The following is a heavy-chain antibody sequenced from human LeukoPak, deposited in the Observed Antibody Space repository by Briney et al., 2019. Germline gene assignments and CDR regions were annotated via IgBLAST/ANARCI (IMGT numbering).Heavy chain of an antibody. CDR2: IKQDGSEK. CDR1: GFTFSSYA. V-gene: IGHV3-7*01. D-gene: IGHD2-2*01. Sequence: PGGSLRLSCAASGFTFSSYAMSWVRQAPGKGLEWVANIKQDGSEKYYVDSVKGRFTISRDNAKNSLYLQMNSLRAEDTAVYYCARETPVVPARGDYWGQGTLVTVSS. CDR3: ARETPVVPARGDY. J-gene: IGHJ4*02.